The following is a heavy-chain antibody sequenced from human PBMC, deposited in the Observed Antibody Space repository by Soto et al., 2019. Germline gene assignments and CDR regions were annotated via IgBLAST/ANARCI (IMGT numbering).Heavy chain of an antibody. Sequence: EVQLLESGGGLVQPGGSLRLSCAASGFTFSSYSMSWVRQAPGKGLEWVSAISGSGGSTYYADSVKVRFTISRDNSKNPLYLQMNSLRAEDTAVYYCAKLDDFVILTGCHFAYWGRGTLVTVAS. V-gene: IGHV3-23*01. CDR2: ISGSGGST. D-gene: IGHD3-9*01. J-gene: IGHJ4*02. CDR1: GFTFSSYS. CDR3: AKLDDFVILTGCHFAY.